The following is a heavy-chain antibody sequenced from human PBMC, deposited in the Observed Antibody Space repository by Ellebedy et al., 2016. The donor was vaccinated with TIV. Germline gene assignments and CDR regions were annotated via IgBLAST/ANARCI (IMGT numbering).Heavy chain of an antibody. Sequence: ASVKVSCKASGYSFTSHHIHWVRQAPGQGLEWMGIINPSGGSTTYSQKFQGRVTMTRDTSTLTVHVELSSLRSEDTAMYYCARDLGFDIWGQGTMVTVSS. CDR2: INPSGGST. J-gene: IGHJ3*02. CDR3: ARDLGFDI. V-gene: IGHV1-46*01. CDR1: GYSFTSHH.